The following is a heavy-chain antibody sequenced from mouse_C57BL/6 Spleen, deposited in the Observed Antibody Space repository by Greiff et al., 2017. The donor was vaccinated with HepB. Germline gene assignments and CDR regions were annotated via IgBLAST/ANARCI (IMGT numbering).Heavy chain of an antibody. CDR3: ARGRLRPHYFDY. CDR1: GYTFTSYW. D-gene: IGHD2-4*01. CDR2: IDPSDSYT. J-gene: IGHJ2*01. V-gene: IGHV1-50*01. Sequence: VQLQQPGAELVKPGASVKLSCKASGYTFTSYWMLWVKQRPGQGLEWIGEIDPSDSYTNYNQKFKGKATLTVDTSSSTAYMQLSSLTSEDSAVYYCARGRLRPHYFDYWGQGTTLTVSS.